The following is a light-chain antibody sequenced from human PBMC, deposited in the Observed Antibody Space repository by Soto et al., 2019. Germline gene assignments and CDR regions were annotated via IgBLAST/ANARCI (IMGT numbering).Light chain of an antibody. CDR1: SSDVGGYNY. Sequence: QSALTQPASVSGSPGQSITISCTGTSSDVGGYNYVSWYQQHPGKAPKLMIYEVSNRPSGGSNRFSGSKSGNTASLTISVLQPEDEADYYCSSYTSTSTVVIGGGTKLTVL. J-gene: IGLJ2*01. CDR2: EVS. CDR3: SSYTSTSTVV. V-gene: IGLV2-14*01.